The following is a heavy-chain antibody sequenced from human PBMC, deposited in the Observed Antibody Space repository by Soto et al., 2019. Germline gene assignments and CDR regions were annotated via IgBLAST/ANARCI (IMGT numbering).Heavy chain of an antibody. CDR2: INAGNGNT. D-gene: IGHD6-13*01. V-gene: IGHV1-3*01. CDR1: GYTFTSYG. J-gene: IGHJ4*02. Sequence: ASVKVSCKASGYTFTSYGISWVRQAPGQRLEWMGWINAGNGNTKYSQKFQGRVTITRDTSASTAYMELSSLRSEDTAVYYCARSRYSSTQFDYWGQGTLVTVSS. CDR3: ARSRYSSTQFDY.